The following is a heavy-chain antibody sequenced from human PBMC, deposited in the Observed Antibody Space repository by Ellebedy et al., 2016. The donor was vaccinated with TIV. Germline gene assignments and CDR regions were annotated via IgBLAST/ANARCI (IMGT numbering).Heavy chain of an antibody. Sequence: AASVKVSCKASGYSFTGYYIHWVRQAPGQGLEWMGWINPNSGATDYAHNFQGRVIMTRDTSITTAYMELSRLRSDDTAVYYCARDPIIGVNKGGYDYGMDVWGQGTTVTVSS. CDR1: GYSFTGYY. CDR3: ARDPIIGVNKGGYDYGMDV. V-gene: IGHV1-2*02. D-gene: IGHD3-10*01. CDR2: INPNSGAT. J-gene: IGHJ6*02.